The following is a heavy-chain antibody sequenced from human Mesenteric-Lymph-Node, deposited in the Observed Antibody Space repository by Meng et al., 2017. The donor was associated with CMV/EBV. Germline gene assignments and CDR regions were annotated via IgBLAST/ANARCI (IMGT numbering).Heavy chain of an antibody. CDR2: ISGYNGDT. J-gene: IGHJ6*02. CDR1: GYTLRNYG. Sequence: ASVKVSCKASGYTLRNYGISWVRQAPGQGLEWVGWISGYNGDTDYGKKLQGRVTVTTDTSTSTAYMELRSLRSDDTAVDYCARDPVRAKYQYGMDVWGRGTTVTVSS. D-gene: IGHD2-2*01. V-gene: IGHV1-18*01. CDR3: ARDPVRAKYQYGMDV.